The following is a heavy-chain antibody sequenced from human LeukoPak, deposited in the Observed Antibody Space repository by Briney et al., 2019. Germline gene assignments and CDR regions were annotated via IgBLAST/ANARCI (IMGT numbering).Heavy chain of an antibody. J-gene: IGHJ4*02. CDR1: GYTFTSYG. Sequence: VASVKVSCKASGYTFTSYGISWVRQAPGQGLEWMGWISAYNGNTNYAQKLQGRVTMTTDTSTSTAYMELRSLRSDDTAVYYCARDHIFIAVADRFDYWGQGTLVTVSS. D-gene: IGHD6-19*01. CDR3: ARDHIFIAVADRFDY. CDR2: ISAYNGNT. V-gene: IGHV1-18*01.